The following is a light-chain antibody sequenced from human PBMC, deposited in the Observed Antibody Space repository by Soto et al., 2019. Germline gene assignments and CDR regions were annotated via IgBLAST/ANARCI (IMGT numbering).Light chain of an antibody. V-gene: IGKV2D-29*01. CDR2: EVS. CDR1: QSLLYSDGRTY. Sequence: DVVLTQTPRSLSVTPGQPASISCKSSQSLLYSDGRTYVYWYLQKPGQPPHLLIHEVSNRFSGVPDRFSGSGSGTDFTLKISRVEAEDVGVYYCRQSIQLPITFGGGTNVEIK. CDR3: RQSIQLPIT. J-gene: IGKJ4*01.